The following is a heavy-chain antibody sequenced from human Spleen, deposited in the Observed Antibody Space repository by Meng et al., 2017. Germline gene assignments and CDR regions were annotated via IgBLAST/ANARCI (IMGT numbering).Heavy chain of an antibody. V-gene: IGHV1-69*01. CDR1: GGTFNTFA. CDR2: ILSIFDVT. Sequence: QVQLVQCGAEVKKPGSSVKVSCKASGGTFNTFAISWVRQAPGQGLEWMGEILSIFDVTNYAQTFRDRLTISADESTNTAYMELRSLRSDDTAVYYCARGGIAAAGHNWFDPWGQGTLVTVAS. J-gene: IGHJ5*02. CDR3: ARGGIAAAGHNWFDP. D-gene: IGHD6-13*01.